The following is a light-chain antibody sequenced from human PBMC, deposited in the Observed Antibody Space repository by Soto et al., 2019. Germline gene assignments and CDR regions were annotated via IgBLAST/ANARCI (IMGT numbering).Light chain of an antibody. CDR2: GAS. J-gene: IGKJ5*01. CDR1: QSVSSSY. Sequence: EIVLTLSPGTLSLTPGERATLSCRASQSVSSSYLAWYQQKPGQAPRLLIYGASSRATGIPDRFSGSGSGTDFTLTISRLEPEDFAVYYCQQYGSSITFGQGRLLEVK. V-gene: IGKV3-20*01. CDR3: QQYGSSIT.